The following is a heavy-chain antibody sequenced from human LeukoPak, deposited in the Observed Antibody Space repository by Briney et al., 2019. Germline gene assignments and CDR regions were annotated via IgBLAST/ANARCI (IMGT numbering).Heavy chain of an antibody. CDR2: IISSGGRT. V-gene: IGHV3-23*01. Sequence: PGGSLRLSCAASGFTFSSYAMSWVRQAPGKGLEWVSGIISSGGRTYYGDSVKGRFIISRDNSKNTLYLQMNSLRAEDTAVYYCARDTSVGIDYWGQGTLVTVSS. CDR1: GFTFSSYA. CDR3: ARDTSVGIDY. J-gene: IGHJ4*02. D-gene: IGHD7-27*01.